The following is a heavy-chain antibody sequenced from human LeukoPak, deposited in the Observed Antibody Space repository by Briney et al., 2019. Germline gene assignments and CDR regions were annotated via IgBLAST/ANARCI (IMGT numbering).Heavy chain of an antibody. Sequence: GRSLRLSCAASGFTFDDYAMHWVRHAPGKGLEWISGISWNSGSIGYADSVKGRFTISRDNAKNSLYLQMNSLRAEDTALYYCAKDISAVAGSFDYWGQGTLVTVSS. CDR3: AKDISAVAGSFDY. J-gene: IGHJ4*02. CDR2: ISWNSGSI. D-gene: IGHD6-19*01. V-gene: IGHV3-9*01. CDR1: GFTFDDYA.